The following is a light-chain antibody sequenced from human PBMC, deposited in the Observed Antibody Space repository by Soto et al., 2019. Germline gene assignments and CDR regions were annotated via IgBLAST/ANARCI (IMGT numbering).Light chain of an antibody. V-gene: IGKV3-20*01. J-gene: IGKJ1*01. CDR1: QSVSSSY. Sequence: EIVLTQSPGTLSLSPGERATLSCRASQSVSSSYLAWYQQKPSQAPRLLIYGTSSRATAIPDRFSGSGSGTDFTLTISRLEPEDFAVYYCQQYGSSSWTFGQGTKVEIK. CDR3: QQYGSSSWT. CDR2: GTS.